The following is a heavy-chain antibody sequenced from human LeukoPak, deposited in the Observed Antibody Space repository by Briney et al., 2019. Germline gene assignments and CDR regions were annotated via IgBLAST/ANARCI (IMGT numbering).Heavy chain of an antibody. D-gene: IGHD3-10*01. CDR2: ISGSGGTT. Sequence: PGGSLRLSCAASGFAFNSYAMNWVRQAPGKGLEWVSFISGSGGTTFYADSVKGRFTISRDNSKNTLYLQMNSLRAEDTAVYYCARMILENYYGSGSYSFSDAFDIWGQGTMVTVSS. V-gene: IGHV3-23*01. CDR3: ARMILENYYGSGSYSFSDAFDI. CDR1: GFAFNSYA. J-gene: IGHJ3*02.